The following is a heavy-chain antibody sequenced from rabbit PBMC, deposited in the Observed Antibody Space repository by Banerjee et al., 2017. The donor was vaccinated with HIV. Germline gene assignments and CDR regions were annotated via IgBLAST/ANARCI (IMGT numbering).Heavy chain of an antibody. Sequence: QSLEESGGGLVRPGGSLTLTCKASGIDFSSDYYMCWVRQAPGKGLEWIASIYAGSVGSTAYANWAKGRFTISKTSSTTVTLQMTSLTAADTATYFCARDLAGVIGWNFGLWGPGTLVTVS. D-gene: IGHD4-1*01. CDR3: ARDLAGVIGWNFGL. J-gene: IGHJ4*01. V-gene: IGHV1S40*01. CDR1: GIDFSSDYY. CDR2: IYAGSVGST.